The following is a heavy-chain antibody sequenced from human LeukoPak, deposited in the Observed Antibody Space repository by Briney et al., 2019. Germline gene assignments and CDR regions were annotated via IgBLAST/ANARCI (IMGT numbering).Heavy chain of an antibody. CDR2: INHSGST. Sequence: SETLSLTCAVYGGSFSGYYWRWIRQPPGKGLEWIGEINHSGSTNYHPSLKSRVTISVDTSKNQFSLKLNSVTAADTAVYYCARAEYCSSTSCYGPYYYYGMDVWGQGTTVTVSS. CDR3: ARAEYCSSTSCYGPYYYYGMDV. CDR1: GGSFSGYY. V-gene: IGHV4-34*01. J-gene: IGHJ6*02. D-gene: IGHD2-2*01.